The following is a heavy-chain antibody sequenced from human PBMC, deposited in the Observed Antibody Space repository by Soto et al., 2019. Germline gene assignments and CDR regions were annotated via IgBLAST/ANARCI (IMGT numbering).Heavy chain of an antibody. CDR2: ISYDGSNK. Sequence: GGSLRLSCAASGFTFSSYAMHWVRQAPGKGLEWVAVISYDGSNKYYADSVKGRFTNSRDNSKNTLYLQMNSLRAEDTAVYYCARDLLSIAARLGVKHYYYGMDVWGQGTTVTVSS. CDR3: ARDLLSIAARLGVKHYYYGMDV. J-gene: IGHJ6*02. CDR1: GFTFSSYA. V-gene: IGHV3-30-3*01. D-gene: IGHD6-6*01.